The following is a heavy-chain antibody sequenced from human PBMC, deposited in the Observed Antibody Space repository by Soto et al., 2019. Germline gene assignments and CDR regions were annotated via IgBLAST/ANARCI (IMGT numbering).Heavy chain of an antibody. Sequence: QVQLVQSGVEVKKPGASVKVSCKASGYTFTSYGITWVRQAPGQGLERMGWITAYNGNTDYEQKLQGRVIMTTDTSRSTAYMELRSRRADGTAMYYCARGYCSGGSGSLNWFDPWGQGTLVTVSS. D-gene: IGHD2-15*01. CDR3: ARGYCSGGSGSLNWFDP. CDR2: ITAYNGNT. J-gene: IGHJ5*02. CDR1: GYTFTSYG. V-gene: IGHV1-18*01.